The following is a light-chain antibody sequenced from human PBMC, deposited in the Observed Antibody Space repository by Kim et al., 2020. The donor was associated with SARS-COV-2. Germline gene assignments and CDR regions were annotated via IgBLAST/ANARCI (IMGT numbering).Light chain of an antibody. V-gene: IGKV1-39*01. CDR3: KQTYSASRT. CDR1: QDISRY. Sequence: DIQMTQSPSSLSASVGDRVTITCRASQDISRYLNWYQQKPGKAPKLLIYTASSLQSGVPSRFTGSGSETDFTLTISSLQPEDFATYYCKQTYSASRTFGQVTKVDI. CDR2: TAS. J-gene: IGKJ1*01.